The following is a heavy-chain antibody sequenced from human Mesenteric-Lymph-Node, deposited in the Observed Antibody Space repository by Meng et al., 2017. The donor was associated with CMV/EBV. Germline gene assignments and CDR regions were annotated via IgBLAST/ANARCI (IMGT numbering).Heavy chain of an antibody. V-gene: IGHV3-30*02. J-gene: IGHJ4*02. CDR3: AKAGRWQQPGEPADY. CDR1: GFTFSSYG. D-gene: IGHD6-13*01. Sequence: GESLKISCAASGFTFSSYGMHWVRQAPGKGLEWVAFIRYDGSNKYYADSVKGRFTISRDNSKNTLYLQMNSLRAEDTAVYYCAKAGRWQQPGEPADYWGQGTLVTVSS. CDR2: IRYDGSNK.